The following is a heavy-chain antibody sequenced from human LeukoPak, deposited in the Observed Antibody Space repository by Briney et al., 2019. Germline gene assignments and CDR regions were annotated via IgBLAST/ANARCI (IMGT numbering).Heavy chain of an antibody. CDR2: LGRSGEYK. CDR1: GFRFTDYS. Sequence: GGSLRLSCAASGFRFTDYSMSWVRQAPGKGLEWVAGLGRSGEYKYYADYVKGRFTISRDNSKDTVSLQMNSLRAEDSAIYFCVKDRPCESCMPMDAWGQGTTVTVSS. D-gene: IGHD2-2*01. J-gene: IGHJ6*02. CDR3: VKDRPCESCMPMDA. V-gene: IGHV3-23*01.